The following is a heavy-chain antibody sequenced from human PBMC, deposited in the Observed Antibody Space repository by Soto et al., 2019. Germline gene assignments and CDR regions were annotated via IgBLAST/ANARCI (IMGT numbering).Heavy chain of an antibody. J-gene: IGHJ4*02. CDR2: ISSTTNYI. V-gene: IGHV3-21*01. CDR3: ARESEDLTSNFDY. Sequence: GGSLRLSCAASGFTFTRYSMNWVRQAPGKGLEWVSSISSTTNYIYYADSMQGRFTVSRDNAKNSVYLEMNSLSAEDTAVYYCARESEDLTSNFDYWGQGTLVTVSS. CDR1: GFTFTRYS.